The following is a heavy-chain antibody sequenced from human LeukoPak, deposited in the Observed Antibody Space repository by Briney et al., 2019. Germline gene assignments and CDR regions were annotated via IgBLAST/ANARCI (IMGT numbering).Heavy chain of an antibody. CDR2: VSYDGSDK. CDR3: ARVGLWFGESVPINY. J-gene: IGHJ4*02. V-gene: IGHV3-30*04. Sequence: GGPLRLSCAASGSTFSDFAMHWVRQAPGKGLEWVAVVSYDGSDKYYAESVKGRFTISRDNSKKTLYRQMNSLRPEDTAVYYCARVGLWFGESVPINYWGQGTLVIVSS. CDR1: GSTFSDFA. D-gene: IGHD3-10*01.